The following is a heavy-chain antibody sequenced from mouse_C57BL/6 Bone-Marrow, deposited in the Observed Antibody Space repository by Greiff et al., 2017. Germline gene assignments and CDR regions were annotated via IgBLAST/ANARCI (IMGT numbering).Heavy chain of an antibody. Sequence: EVQLQESGGGLVQPKGSLKLSCAASGFTFHTYAMHWVRQAPGKGLEWVARIRSKSSNYATYYADSVKDRFTISRDDSQSMLYLQMNNLKTEDTAMYYCVREGGLYDYFYYYAMDYWGQGTSVTVSS. CDR2: IRSKSSNYAT. J-gene: IGHJ4*01. CDR1: GFTFHTYA. CDR3: VREGGLYDYFYYYAMDY. D-gene: IGHD2-4*01. V-gene: IGHV10-3*01.